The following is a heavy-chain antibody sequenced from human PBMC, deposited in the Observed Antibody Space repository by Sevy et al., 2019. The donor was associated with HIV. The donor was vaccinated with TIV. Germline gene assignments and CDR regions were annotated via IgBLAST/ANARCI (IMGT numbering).Heavy chain of an antibody. CDR1: GFSFSTYW. V-gene: IGHV3-7*01. J-gene: IGHJ4*02. CDR2: IKQGESEK. Sequence: GGSLRLSCPASGFSFSTYWMHWVRQAPGKGLEWVANIKQGESEKFYVASVKGRFTISTDNAKNSVYLEMNSLRHEDTAIYYCAKGNSGSFDYWGQGTLVTVSS. D-gene: IGHD3-22*01. CDR3: AKGNSGSFDY.